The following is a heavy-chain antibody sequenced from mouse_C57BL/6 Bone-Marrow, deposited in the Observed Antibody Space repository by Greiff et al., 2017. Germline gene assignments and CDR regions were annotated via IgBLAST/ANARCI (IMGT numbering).Heavy chain of an antibody. V-gene: IGHV1-72*01. CDR3: ARSYGSSYVYYAMDY. CDR1: GYTFTSYW. CDR2: IDPNSGGT. D-gene: IGHD1-1*01. Sequence: QVQLQQPGAELVKPGASVKLSCKASGYTFTSYWMHWVKQRPGRGLEWIGRIDPNSGGTKYNEKFKSKATLTVDKPSSTAYMQLSSRTSEDSAVYYCARSYGSSYVYYAMDYWGQGTSVTVSS. J-gene: IGHJ4*01.